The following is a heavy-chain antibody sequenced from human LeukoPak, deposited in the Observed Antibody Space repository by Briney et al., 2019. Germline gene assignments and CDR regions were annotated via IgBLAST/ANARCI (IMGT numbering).Heavy chain of an antibody. D-gene: IGHD6-13*01. J-gene: IGHJ5*02. CDR1: DYSISSGYY. CDR2: IYHSGST. CDR3: ARGIIYSSSWYWFDP. V-gene: IGHV4-38-2*02. Sequence: SETLSLTCTVSDYSISSGYYWGWIRQSPGKGLEWIGNIYHSGSTYYNPSLKSRVTISVDTSKNQFSLKLSSVTAADTAVYYCARGIIYSSSWYWFDPWGQGTLVTVSS.